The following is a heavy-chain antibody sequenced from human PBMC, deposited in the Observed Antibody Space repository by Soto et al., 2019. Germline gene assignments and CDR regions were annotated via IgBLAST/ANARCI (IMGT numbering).Heavy chain of an antibody. V-gene: IGHV1-2*04. Sequence: ASVKVSCKASGYTFTGYYMHWVRQAPGQGLEWMGWINPNSGGTNYAQKFQGWVTMTRDTSISTAYMELSRLRSDDTAVYYCAREPPAVRGYVAPRVGMDVWGQGTTVTVSS. CDR3: AREPPAVRGYVAPRVGMDV. D-gene: IGHD5-12*01. CDR2: INPNSGGT. CDR1: GYTFTGYY. J-gene: IGHJ6*02.